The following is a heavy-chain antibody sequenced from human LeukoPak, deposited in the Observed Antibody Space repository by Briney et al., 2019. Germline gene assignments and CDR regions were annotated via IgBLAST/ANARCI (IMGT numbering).Heavy chain of an antibody. Sequence: SETLSLTCAVSGGSISSGGYSWSWIRQPPGKGLEWIGYIYHSGSTYYNPSLKSRVTISVDTTKNQFSLKLSSVTAADTAVYYCARGGYCSSTSCYNFDYWGQGTLVTVSS. CDR3: ARGGYCSSTSCYNFDY. J-gene: IGHJ4*02. D-gene: IGHD2-2*02. CDR2: IYHSGST. V-gene: IGHV4-30-2*01. CDR1: GGSISSGGYS.